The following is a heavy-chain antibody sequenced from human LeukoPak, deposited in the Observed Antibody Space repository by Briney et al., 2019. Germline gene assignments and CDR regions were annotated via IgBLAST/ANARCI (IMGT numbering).Heavy chain of an antibody. CDR3: ARLRYHDFWSGYWKYYYYMDV. J-gene: IGHJ6*03. D-gene: IGHD3-3*01. CDR1: GFTFSSYS. CDR2: ISSSSSNT. V-gene: IGHV3-48*01. Sequence: GGSLRLSCAASGFTFSSYSMNWVRQAPGKGLEWVSYISSSSSNTNYADSVKGRFTISRDNAKNSLYLQMNSLRAEDTAVYYCARLRYHDFWSGYWKYYYYMDVWGKGTTVTVSS.